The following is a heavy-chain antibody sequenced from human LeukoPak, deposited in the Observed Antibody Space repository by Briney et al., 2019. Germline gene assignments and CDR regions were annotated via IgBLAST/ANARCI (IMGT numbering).Heavy chain of an antibody. J-gene: IGHJ4*02. CDR3: AREKMVRGVIDY. Sequence: SETLSLTCTVSGGSISSYYWSWIRQPPGKGLEWIGYIYYSGSTNYNPSLKSRVTISVDTSKNQFSLKLSSVTAADTAVYYCAREKMVRGVIDYWGQGTLVTVSS. D-gene: IGHD3-10*01. V-gene: IGHV4-59*01. CDR2: IYYSGST. CDR1: GGSISSYY.